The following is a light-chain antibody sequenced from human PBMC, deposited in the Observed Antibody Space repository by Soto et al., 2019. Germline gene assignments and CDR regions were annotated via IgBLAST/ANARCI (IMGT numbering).Light chain of an antibody. CDR3: QQYGASPGFT. Sequence: EIVLTQSPATLSLSPGERATLSCRASQSVSSYLAWYQQKPGQAPRLLIYGTSNRATGIPDRFSGSGSGTDFTLTISRLEPEDFAVYYCQQYGASPGFTFGGGTKVDIK. CDR1: QSVSSY. J-gene: IGKJ4*01. CDR2: GTS. V-gene: IGKV3-20*01.